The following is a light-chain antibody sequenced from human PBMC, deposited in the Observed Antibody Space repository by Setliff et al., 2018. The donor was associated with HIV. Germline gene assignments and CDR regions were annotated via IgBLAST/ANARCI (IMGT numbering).Light chain of an antibody. CDR1: SIGTYNY. J-gene: IGLJ1*01. Sequence: QSVLTQPASVSGSPGQSITISCTGTSIGTYNYVSWYQQHPSKAPKLMIYDVNERPSGISRRFSGSKSGNTASLTISGLQAEDEADYYCKTYTGSSPFYVFGTGTKVTVL. CDR2: DVN. V-gene: IGLV2-14*03. CDR3: KTYTGSSPFYV.